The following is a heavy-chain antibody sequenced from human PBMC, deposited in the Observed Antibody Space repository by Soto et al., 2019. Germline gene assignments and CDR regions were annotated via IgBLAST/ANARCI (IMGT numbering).Heavy chain of an antibody. J-gene: IGHJ3*01. CDR2: VSGGGDGT. CDR3: AKKGLGSLATYCNYGACHAAGDL. D-gene: IGHD6-13*01. CDR1: GFTFSNYA. V-gene: IGHV3-23*01. Sequence: EVQLLESGGGLVQPGGSLRLSCAASGFTFSNYAMSWVRHAPGKGLEWVSTVSGGGDGTYYADSVKGRFTISRDNPRNTVYLQMNRLRAEDTAVYYCAKKGLGSLATYCNYGACHAAGDLWGQGTIVTVSS.